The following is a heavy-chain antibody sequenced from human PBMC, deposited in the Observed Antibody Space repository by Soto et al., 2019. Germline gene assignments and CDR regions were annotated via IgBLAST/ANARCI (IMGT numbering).Heavy chain of an antibody. J-gene: IGHJ3*02. CDR1: GGTFSSYA. D-gene: IGHD2-21*02. Sequence: SVKVSCKASGGTFSSYAISWVRQAPGQGLEWMGGIIPIFGTANYAQKFQGRVTITADESTSTAYMELSSLRSEDTAVYYCAREMGYGGNSDAFDIWGQGTMVTVSS. CDR3: AREMGYGGNSDAFDI. CDR2: IIPIFGTA. V-gene: IGHV1-69*13.